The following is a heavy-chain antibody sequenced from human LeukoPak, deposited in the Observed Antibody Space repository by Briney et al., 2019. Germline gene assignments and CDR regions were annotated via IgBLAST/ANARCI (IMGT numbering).Heavy chain of an antibody. Sequence: SETLSLTCAVYGGSFSGYYWSWIRQPPGKGLEWTGEINHSGSTNYNPSLKSRVTISVDTSKNQFSLKLSSVTAADTAVYYCARGDSSGYYTNFDYWGQGTLVTVSS. D-gene: IGHD3-22*01. CDR3: ARGDSSGYYTNFDY. CDR2: INHSGST. J-gene: IGHJ4*02. V-gene: IGHV4-34*01. CDR1: GGSFSGYY.